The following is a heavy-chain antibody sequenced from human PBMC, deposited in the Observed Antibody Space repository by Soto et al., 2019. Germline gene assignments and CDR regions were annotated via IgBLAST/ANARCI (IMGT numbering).Heavy chain of an antibody. Sequence: EVQLVESGGGLVQPGGSLRLSCAASGFTFNSYWMTWVRQAPGKGLEWVANIKQDGSEKYYVDSVKGRFTISRDNEKNSLYLQMNSLRGEDTAVYYCARGWGLDPWGQGTLVTVSS. CDR1: GFTFNSYW. D-gene: IGHD1-26*01. CDR2: IKQDGSEK. J-gene: IGHJ5*02. CDR3: ARGWGLDP. V-gene: IGHV3-7*04.